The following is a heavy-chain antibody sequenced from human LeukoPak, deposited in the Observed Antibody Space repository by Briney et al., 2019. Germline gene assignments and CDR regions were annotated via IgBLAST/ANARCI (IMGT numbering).Heavy chain of an antibody. CDR2: ISGSGGST. Sequence: GGSLRLSCAASGFTFSSYAMSWVRQAPGKGLEWVSAISGSGGSTYYADSVKGRFTISRDNSKNTLYLQMNSLRAEDTAVYYCAKKKYDSSGYYLSYFDYWGQGTLVTVSS. D-gene: IGHD3-22*01. J-gene: IGHJ4*02. CDR1: GFTFSSYA. CDR3: AKKKYDSSGYYLSYFDY. V-gene: IGHV3-23*01.